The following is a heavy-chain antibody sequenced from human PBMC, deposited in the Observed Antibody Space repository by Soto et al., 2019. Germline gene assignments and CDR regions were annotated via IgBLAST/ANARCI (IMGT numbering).Heavy chain of an antibody. V-gene: IGHV4-39*01. CDR3: ARQIACSWDIFDY. J-gene: IGHJ4*02. CDR2: IYYSGST. Sequence: SETLSLTCTVSGYSISSSSHYWGWLRQHPGKGLEWIGSIYYSGSTHYNPSRKIRVTISGDSSKNQFALKVYAVTAADTDFYYCARQIACSWDIFDYWGQGALVTVSS. CDR1: GYSISSSSHY. D-gene: IGHD6-13*01.